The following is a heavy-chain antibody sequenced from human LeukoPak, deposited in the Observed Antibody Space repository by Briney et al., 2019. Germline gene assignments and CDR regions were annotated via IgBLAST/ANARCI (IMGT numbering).Heavy chain of an antibody. D-gene: IGHD2-15*01. Sequence: GGSLRLSCAASGFTLSSYAMSWVREAPGKGLEWVSAISDTGNTYHADSVQGRFTFSRDSSKNTLFLPMNRLRPEDAAVYYCAKAPVTTCRGAFCYPFDYWGLGTLVPVSS. CDR1: GFTLSSYA. V-gene: IGHV3-23*01. CDR3: AKAPVTTCRGAFCYPFDY. CDR2: ISDTGNT. J-gene: IGHJ4*02.